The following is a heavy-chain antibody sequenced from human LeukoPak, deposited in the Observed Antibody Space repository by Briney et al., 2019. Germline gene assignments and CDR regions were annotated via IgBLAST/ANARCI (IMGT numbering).Heavy chain of an antibody. Sequence: SETLSLTCTVSGGSISSYYWSWIRQPPGKGLEWIGYIYYSGSTNYNPSLKSRVTISVDTSKNQFSLKLSSVTAADTAVYYCARGVTTTSTVDYWGQGTLVTVSS. D-gene: IGHD1-1*01. J-gene: IGHJ4*02. CDR1: GGSISSYY. CDR2: IYYSGST. CDR3: ARGVTTTSTVDY. V-gene: IGHV4-59*08.